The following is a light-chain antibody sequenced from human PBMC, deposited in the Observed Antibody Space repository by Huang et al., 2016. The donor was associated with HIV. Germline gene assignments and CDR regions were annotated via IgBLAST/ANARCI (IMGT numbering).Light chain of an antibody. CDR2: AAS. CDR3: QESHSTPYT. J-gene: IGKJ2*01. CDR1: QDINIY. Sequence: DIQMTQSPSSLSAFVGDRVTITCRASQDINIYLNWYQQKPGKAPQLLIYAASSLQSGVPSRFTGSGFGTDCTLTISSLQPEDFGTYYCQESHSTPYTFGQGTKVEIK. V-gene: IGKV1-39*01.